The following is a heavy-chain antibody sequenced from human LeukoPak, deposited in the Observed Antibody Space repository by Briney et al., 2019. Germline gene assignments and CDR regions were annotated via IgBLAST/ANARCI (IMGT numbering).Heavy chain of an antibody. J-gene: IGHJ4*02. D-gene: IGHD3-22*01. CDR2: ISYDGSNK. Sequence: GRSLRLSCAASGFTFSSYAMHWVRQAPGKGLEWVAVISYDGSNKYYADSVKGRFTISRDNSKNTLYLQMNSLRAEDTAVYHCARDQTPYDSSGPPTRYFDYWGQGTLVTVSS. CDR1: GFTFSSYA. V-gene: IGHV3-30*04. CDR3: ARDQTPYDSSGPPTRYFDY.